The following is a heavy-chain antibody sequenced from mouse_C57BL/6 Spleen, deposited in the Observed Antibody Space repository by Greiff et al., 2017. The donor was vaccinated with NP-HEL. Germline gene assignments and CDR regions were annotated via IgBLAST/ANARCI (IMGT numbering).Heavy chain of an antibody. CDR3: ARSYGSSYVGNY. CDR2: IDPSDSYT. Sequence: QVQLQQPGAELVMPGASVKLSCKASGYTFTSYWMHWVKQRPGQGLEWIGEIDPSDSYTNYNQKFKGKSTLTVDKSSSTAYMQLSSLTSEDSAVYYCARSYGSSYVGNYWGQGTTLTVSS. V-gene: IGHV1-69*01. J-gene: IGHJ2*01. D-gene: IGHD1-1*01. CDR1: GYTFTSYW.